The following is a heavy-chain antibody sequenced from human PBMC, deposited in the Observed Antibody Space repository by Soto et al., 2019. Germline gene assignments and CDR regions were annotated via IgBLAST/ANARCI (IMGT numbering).Heavy chain of an antibody. V-gene: IGHV2-5*02. CDR2: IYWDDDK. CDR1: GFSLSTSGVG. CDR3: AHRPCNYDFWSGRPRMAHPFDY. D-gene: IGHD3-3*01. Sequence: QITLKESGPTLVKPTQTLTLTCTFSGFSLSTSGVGVGWIRQPPGKALEWLALIYWDDDKRYSPSLKSRLTITKDTSKNQVVLTMTNMDPVDTATYYCAHRPCNYDFWSGRPRMAHPFDYWGQGTLVTVSS. J-gene: IGHJ4*02.